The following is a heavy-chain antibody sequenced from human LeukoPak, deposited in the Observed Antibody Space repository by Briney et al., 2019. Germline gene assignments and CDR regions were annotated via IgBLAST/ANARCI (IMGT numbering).Heavy chain of an antibody. CDR1: GYTFTGYY. V-gene: IGHV1-2*02. CDR2: INPNSGGT. D-gene: IGHD5-12*01. CDR3: ARVWMSYYYYGMDV. J-gene: IGHJ6*02. Sequence: ASEKVSCKASGYTFTGYYMHWVRQAPGQGLEWMGWINPNSGGTNYAQKFQGRVTMTRDTSISTAYMELSRLRSDDTAVYYCARVWMSYYYYGMDVWGQGTTVTVSS.